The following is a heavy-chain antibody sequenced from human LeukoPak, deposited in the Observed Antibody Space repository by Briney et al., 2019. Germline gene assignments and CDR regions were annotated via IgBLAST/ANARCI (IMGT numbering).Heavy chain of an antibody. Sequence: GGSLRLSCAASGFTFSSYSMNWVRQAPGKGLEWASSISSSSSYIYYADSVKGRFTITRDNAKNSLYLQMNSLRAEDTAVYYCARAWSAGSGNSAFDIWGQGTMVTVSS. D-gene: IGHD3-10*01. CDR1: GFTFSSYS. CDR3: ARAWSAGSGNSAFDI. V-gene: IGHV3-21*01. CDR2: ISSSSSYI. J-gene: IGHJ3*02.